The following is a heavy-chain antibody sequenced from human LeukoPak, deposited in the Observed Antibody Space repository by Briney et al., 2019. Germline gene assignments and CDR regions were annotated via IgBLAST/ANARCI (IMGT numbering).Heavy chain of an antibody. CDR2: IWYDGSNK. Sequence: PGRSLRLSCAASGFTFSSYGMHWVRQAPGKGLEWVAVIWYDGSNKYYADSVKGRFTISRDNSKNTLYLQMNSLRAEDTAVYYCAKGKARGALSYMDVWGKGTTVTVSS. CDR3: AKGKARGALSYMDV. V-gene: IGHV3-33*06. J-gene: IGHJ6*03. CDR1: GFTFSSYG. D-gene: IGHD3-10*01.